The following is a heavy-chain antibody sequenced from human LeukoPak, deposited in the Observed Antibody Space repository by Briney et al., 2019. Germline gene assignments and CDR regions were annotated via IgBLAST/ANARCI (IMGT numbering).Heavy chain of an antibody. CDR1: GGSFSGYY. CDR2: INHSGST. CDR3: ARGDDILTGYSYFDY. D-gene: IGHD3-9*01. Sequence: PSETLSLTCAVYGGSFSGYYWSWIRQPPGKGLEWIGEINHSGSTNYNPSLKSRVTISVDTSKNQFSLKLSSVTAADTAVYYCARGDDILTGYSYFDYWGQGTLVTVSS. V-gene: IGHV4-34*01. J-gene: IGHJ4*02.